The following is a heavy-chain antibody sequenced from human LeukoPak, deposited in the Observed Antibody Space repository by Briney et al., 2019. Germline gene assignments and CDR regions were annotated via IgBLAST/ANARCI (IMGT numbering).Heavy chain of an antibody. CDR3: ATRHGSGSLDY. CDR1: GFTSSSYA. D-gene: IGHD3-10*01. CDR2: ISGSGGST. J-gene: IGHJ4*02. V-gene: IGHV3-23*01. Sequence: GGSLRLSCAASGFTSSSYAMSWVRQAPGKGLEWVSAISGSGGSTYYADSVKGRFTISRDNSKNTLYLQMNSLRAEDTAVYYCATRHGSGSLDYWGQGTLVTVSS.